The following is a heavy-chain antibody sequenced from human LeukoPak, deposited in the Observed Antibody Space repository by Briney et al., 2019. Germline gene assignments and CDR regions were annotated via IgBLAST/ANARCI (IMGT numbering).Heavy chain of an antibody. J-gene: IGHJ6*03. V-gene: IGHV4-39*07. CDR2: IYDSGST. Sequence: SETLSLTCTVSGGSISSSSYYWGWIRQPPGKGLEWIGSIYDSGSTYYNPSLKSRVTISIDTSKNQFSLKLSSVTAADTAVYYCARDPAGYYYMDVWGKGTTVTVSS. CDR3: ARDPAGYYYMDV. CDR1: GGSISSSSYY.